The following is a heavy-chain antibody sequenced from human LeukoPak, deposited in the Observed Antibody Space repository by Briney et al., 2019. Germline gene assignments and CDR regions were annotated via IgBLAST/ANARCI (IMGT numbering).Heavy chain of an antibody. CDR1: GGSISSYY. D-gene: IGHD3-3*01. J-gene: IGHJ6*03. Sequence: SETLSLTCTVSGGSISSYYWSWIRQPPGKGLEWIGYIYYSGSTNYNPSLKSRVTISVDTSKNQFSLKLSSVTAADTAVYYCARGVGWSPYYYYYMDVWGKGTTVTVSS. CDR2: IYYSGST. CDR3: ARGVGWSPYYYYYMDV. V-gene: IGHV4-59*12.